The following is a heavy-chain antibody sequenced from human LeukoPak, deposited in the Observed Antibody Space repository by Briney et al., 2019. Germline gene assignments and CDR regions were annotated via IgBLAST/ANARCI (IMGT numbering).Heavy chain of an antibody. CDR1: GFTFSSYW. CDR3: ARGHIVVLTAPDY. CDR2: INNDGSRT. V-gene: IGHV3-74*01. Sequence: PGGSLRLSCAASGFTFSSYWMHWVRQAPGKGLVWVSRINNDGSRTTYADSVKGRFTISRDNAKNTLYLQMNSLRAEDTAEYYCARGHIVVLTAPDYWGQGTLVTVSS. J-gene: IGHJ4*02. D-gene: IGHD2-21*02.